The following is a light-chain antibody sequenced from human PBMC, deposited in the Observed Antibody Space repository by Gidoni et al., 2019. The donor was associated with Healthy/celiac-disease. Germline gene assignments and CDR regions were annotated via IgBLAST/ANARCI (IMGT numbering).Light chain of an antibody. CDR1: QRLRSW. V-gene: IGKV1-5*03. CDR2: KAS. CDR3: QQYKRYLT. J-gene: IGKJ5*01. Sequence: DIQMTQSPSTLSASVGDRVTITCRASQRLRSWLAWYQQKPGKAPKLLIYKASSVESGVPPRFSCSGSGTEFTLTISSLQPDDFATYYCQQYKRYLTFGQXTRLEIK.